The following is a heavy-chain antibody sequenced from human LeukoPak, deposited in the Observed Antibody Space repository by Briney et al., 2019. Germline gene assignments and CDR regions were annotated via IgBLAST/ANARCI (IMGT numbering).Heavy chain of an antibody. CDR2: IKQDGSEN. Sequence: GGSLRLSCAASGFTFSSYWMSWVRQAPGKGLEWVAIIKQDGSENYCVDSVKGRFTISRDNAKNSLYLQMNSLRAEDTAVYYCARDMLSGVLIGPRLDVWGQGPWSPSP. CDR3: ARDMLSGVLIGPRLDV. V-gene: IGHV3-7*01. D-gene: IGHD3-3*01. J-gene: IGHJ6*02. CDR1: GFTFSSYW.